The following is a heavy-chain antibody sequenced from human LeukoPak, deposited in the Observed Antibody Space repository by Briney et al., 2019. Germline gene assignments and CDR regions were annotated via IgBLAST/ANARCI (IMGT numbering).Heavy chain of an antibody. CDR2: FDPEDGET. V-gene: IGHV1-24*01. J-gene: IGHJ3*02. CDR1: GYTLTELS. CDR3: ARGLWNIVVVPAATGDAFDI. Sequence: GASVKVSCKVSGYTLTELSMHWVRQAPGKGLEWMGGFDPEDGETIYAQKFQGRVTMTEDTSTDTAYMELSSLRSEDTAVYYCARGLWNIVVVPAATGDAFDIWGQGTMVTVSS. D-gene: IGHD2-2*01.